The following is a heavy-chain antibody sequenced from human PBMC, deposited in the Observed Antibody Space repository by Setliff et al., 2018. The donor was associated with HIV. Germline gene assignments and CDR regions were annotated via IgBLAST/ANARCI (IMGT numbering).Heavy chain of an antibody. CDR1: GGSVRSGSYF. V-gene: IGHV4-61*09. Sequence: SETLSLTCSVSGGSVRSGSYFWTWVRQPAGKGLGWIGHISTTGSTNYNPSLKSRVIMSVDTSRNQFSLKLSSVTAADTAVYYCARGHDNKYYYFYYMDVWGKGTTVTVSS. D-gene: IGHD3-9*01. CDR3: ARGHDNKYYYFYYMDV. CDR2: ISTTGST. J-gene: IGHJ6*03.